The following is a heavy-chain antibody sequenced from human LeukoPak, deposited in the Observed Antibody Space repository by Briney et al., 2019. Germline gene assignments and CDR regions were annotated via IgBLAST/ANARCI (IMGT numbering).Heavy chain of an antibody. Sequence: GRSLRLSCAASGFTFISYAMNWVRQAPGKGLEWVSVIYGGGNIYYADSVKGRFTISRDNSKNTLYLQMNSLRAEDTAVYYCARGAGYNYPYYFDYWGQGTLVTVSS. D-gene: IGHD5-24*01. CDR2: IYGGGNI. CDR3: ARGAGYNYPYYFDY. V-gene: IGHV3-53*01. CDR1: GFTFISYA. J-gene: IGHJ4*02.